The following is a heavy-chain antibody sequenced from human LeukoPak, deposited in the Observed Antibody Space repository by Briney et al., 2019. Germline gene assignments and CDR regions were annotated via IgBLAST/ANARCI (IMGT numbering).Heavy chain of an antibody. V-gene: IGHV3-74*01. J-gene: IGHJ5*02. CDR3: ARGNRFYYYGSGSYYIPYGNWFDP. CDR1: GFTFSSYW. CDR2: INRDGSST. D-gene: IGHD3-10*01. Sequence: GGSLRLSCAASGFTFSSYWMHWVRQAPGKGLVWVSRINRDGSSTSYADSVKGRFTISRDNAKNTLYLQMNSLRAEDTAVYYCARGNRFYYYGSGSYYIPYGNWFDPWGQGTLVTVSS.